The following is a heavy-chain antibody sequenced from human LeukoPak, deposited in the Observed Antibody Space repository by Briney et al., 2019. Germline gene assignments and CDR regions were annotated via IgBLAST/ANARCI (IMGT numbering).Heavy chain of an antibody. Sequence: GGSLRLSCVISGFSFSNAWMSWVRQAPGKGLEWVGRIKSKTDGGTTDYAAPVKGRFSISRDDSKDTLYLQMNSLTTEDTAVYYCTTEEVSARPRSYGVDVWGQGTTVTVPS. CDR1: GFSFSNAW. CDR2: IKSKTDGGTT. V-gene: IGHV3-15*01. D-gene: IGHD6-6*01. CDR3: TTEEVSARPRSYGVDV. J-gene: IGHJ6*02.